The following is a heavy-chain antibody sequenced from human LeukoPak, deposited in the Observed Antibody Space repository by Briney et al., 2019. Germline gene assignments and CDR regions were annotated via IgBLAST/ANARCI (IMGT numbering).Heavy chain of an antibody. D-gene: IGHD5-18*01. CDR2: IYYSGST. V-gene: IGHV4-30-4*08. CDR1: GGSISSGDYY. J-gene: IGHJ4*02. CDR3: AREIGVYTAMADY. Sequence: PSQTLSLTCTVSGGSISSGDYYWSWIRQPPGKGLEWIGYIYYSGSTYYNPSLKSRVTISVDTSKNQFSLKLSSVTAADTAVYYCAREIGVYTAMADYWGQGTLVTVSS.